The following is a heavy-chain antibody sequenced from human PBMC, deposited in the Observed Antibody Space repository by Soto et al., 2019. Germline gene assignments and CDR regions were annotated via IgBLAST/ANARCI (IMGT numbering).Heavy chain of an antibody. CDR3: AKSTGWYDAFDI. CDR2: ISGGGTNT. V-gene: IGHV3-23*01. Sequence: EVQLLESGGGLVQPGESLRLSCAASGLTFSSYAMSWVRQAPGKGLEWVSTISGGGTNTYYADSVKGRFPISRDNSKNTLYLQMNSLRAEDTAVYYCAKSTGWYDAFDIWGQGTMVTVSS. D-gene: IGHD6-19*01. CDR1: GLTFSSYA. J-gene: IGHJ3*02.